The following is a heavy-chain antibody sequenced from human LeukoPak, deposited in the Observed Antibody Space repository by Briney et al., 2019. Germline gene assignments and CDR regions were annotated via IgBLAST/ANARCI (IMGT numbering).Heavy chain of an antibody. V-gene: IGHV1-2*02. J-gene: IGHJ4*02. CDR2: INPNSGGT. Sequence: GASVKVSCKASGYTFTGYYMHWVRQAPGQGLEWMGWINPNSGGTNYARKFQGRVTMTRDTSISTAYMELSRLRSDDTAVYYCARLHGDYGHFVYWGQGTLVTVSS. CDR1: GYTFTGYY. CDR3: ARLHGDYGHFVY. D-gene: IGHD4-17*01.